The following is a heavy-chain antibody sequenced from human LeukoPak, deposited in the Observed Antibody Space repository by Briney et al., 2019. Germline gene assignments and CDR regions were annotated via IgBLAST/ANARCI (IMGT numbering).Heavy chain of an antibody. Sequence: GASVKVSCKASGYTFTGYYMHWVRQAPGQGLEWMGWINPNSGGTNYAQKFQGRVTMTRDTSISTAYMELSRLRSGDTAVYYCARGWMVRGAVNAFDIWGQGTMVSVSS. CDR1: GYTFTGYY. J-gene: IGHJ3*02. CDR3: ARGWMVRGAVNAFDI. CDR2: INPNSGGT. D-gene: IGHD3-10*01. V-gene: IGHV1-2*02.